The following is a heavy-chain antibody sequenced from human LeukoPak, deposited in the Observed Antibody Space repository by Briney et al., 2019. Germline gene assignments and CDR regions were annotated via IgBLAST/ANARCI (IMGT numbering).Heavy chain of an antibody. CDR3: AREDPQTTVPEGMDV. D-gene: IGHD4-17*01. Sequence: SETLSLTCTVSGGSISYYYWSWIRQSPGKGLEWIGYIYYSGTTNYNPSLKSRVTMSVDTSKNQFSLQLRSVTAADTAVYYCAREDPQTTVPEGMDVWGQGTTVTVSS. CDR2: IYYSGTT. CDR1: GGSISYYY. V-gene: IGHV4-59*01. J-gene: IGHJ6*02.